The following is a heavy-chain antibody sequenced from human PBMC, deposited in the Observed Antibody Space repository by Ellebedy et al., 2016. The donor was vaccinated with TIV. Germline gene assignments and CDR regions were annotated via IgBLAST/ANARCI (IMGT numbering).Heavy chain of an antibody. D-gene: IGHD3-10*01. J-gene: IGHJ4*02. Sequence: GESLKISCATSGFTFDNFVMRWFRQAPGKGLEWVSAITGSGDRTFYADSVKGRFTVSRDPSKNTLYLQMNSLRAEDTAIYYCEKYSGKYGWNSEYWGQGTQVTVSS. V-gene: IGHV3-23*01. CDR2: ITGSGDRT. CDR1: GFTFDNFV. CDR3: EKYSGKYGWNSEY.